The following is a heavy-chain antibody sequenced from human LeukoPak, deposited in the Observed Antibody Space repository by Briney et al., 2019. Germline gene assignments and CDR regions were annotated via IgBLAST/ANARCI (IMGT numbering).Heavy chain of an antibody. D-gene: IGHD3-22*01. J-gene: IGHJ6*03. CDR3: ARLKFYDSTGYSPGYYMDV. CDR1: GGAIISYY. CDR2: IYPTGNT. V-gene: IGHV4-4*07. Sequence: PSETLSLTCSGSGGAIISYYWSWIRQPAGKGPEWIGRIYPTGNTDYNPSLKTRVTMSTDLSKKQFSLRLRSVTAADTAVYYCARLKFYDSTGYSPGYYMDVWGKGTAVTVSS.